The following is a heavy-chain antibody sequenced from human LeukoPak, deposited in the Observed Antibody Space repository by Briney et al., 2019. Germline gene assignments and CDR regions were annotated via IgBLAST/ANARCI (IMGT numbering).Heavy chain of an antibody. Sequence: GGSLRLSCAASGFTFSSYGMHWVRQAPGKGLEWVAFIRYDGSNKYYADSVKGRFTISRDNSKNTLYLQMNSLRAEDTAVYYCASGPYYYGSMDVWGQGTTVTVSS. CDR3: ASGPYYYGSMDV. CDR1: GFTFSSYG. V-gene: IGHV3-30*02. CDR2: IRYDGSNK. J-gene: IGHJ6*02. D-gene: IGHD3-10*01.